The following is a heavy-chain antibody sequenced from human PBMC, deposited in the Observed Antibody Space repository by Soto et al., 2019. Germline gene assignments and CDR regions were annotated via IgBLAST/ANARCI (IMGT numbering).Heavy chain of an antibody. CDR3: AAVMGSDYDYVWGSLSFDH. J-gene: IGHJ4*02. Sequence: VQLLQSGGGLVQPGGSLRLSCEASGFLFATTAMGWVGQAPGKGLEWVSTISGSGVRTYYAASVKGRFTISRGNSKNTLFLQMNSLRADDTAVYFCAAVMGSDYDYVWGSLSFDHWGQGALVTVST. CDR2: ISGSGVRT. D-gene: IGHD3-16*01. CDR1: GFLFATTA. V-gene: IGHV3-23*01.